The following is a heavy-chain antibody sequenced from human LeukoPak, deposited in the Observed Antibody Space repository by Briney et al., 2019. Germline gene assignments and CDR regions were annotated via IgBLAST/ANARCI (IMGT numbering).Heavy chain of an antibody. D-gene: IGHD3-16*01. CDR3: ARIWGPNWYFDL. CDR2: ISATADYQ. CDR1: GFTFSSFS. Sequence: GGSLRLSCAASGFTFSSFSMNWVRQAPVKVLEWVSFISATADYQHYADSVKGRFTISRDNAKNSLYVQMDNLRAEDTAVYYCARIWGPNWYFDLWGRGTLVTVSS. J-gene: IGHJ2*01. V-gene: IGHV3-21*01.